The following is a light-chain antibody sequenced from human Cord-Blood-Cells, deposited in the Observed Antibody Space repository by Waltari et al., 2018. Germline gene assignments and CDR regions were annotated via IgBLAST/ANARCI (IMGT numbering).Light chain of an antibody. J-gene: IGLJ2*01. CDR1: SSDVGGYNY. V-gene: IGLV2-14*01. CDR3: SSYTSSNVV. Sequence: QSALTQPASVSGSPGQSITISCTGTSSDVGGYNYVSWYQQHPGKAPKLMIYDASKRPSGVSNRFSGSKSGNTASLTISGLQAEDEADYYCSSYTSSNVVFGGGTKLTVL. CDR2: DAS.